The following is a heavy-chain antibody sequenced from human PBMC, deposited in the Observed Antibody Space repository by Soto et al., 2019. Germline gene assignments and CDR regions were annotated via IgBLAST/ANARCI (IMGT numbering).Heavy chain of an antibody. CDR1: GYSISSGYY. Sequence: SETLSLTCAVSGYSISSGYYWGWIRQPPGKGLEWIGSINHSGSTYYKPSLKSRVTISADTSKNQFSLKLTSVTAADTAVYYCASDVIVAAGTQRSYYYGMDVWGQGTTVTVSS. V-gene: IGHV4-38-2*01. CDR2: INHSGST. J-gene: IGHJ6*02. CDR3: ASDVIVAAGTQRSYYYGMDV. D-gene: IGHD6-13*01.